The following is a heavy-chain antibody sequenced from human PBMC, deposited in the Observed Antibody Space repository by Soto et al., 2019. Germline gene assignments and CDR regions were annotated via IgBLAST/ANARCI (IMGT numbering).Heavy chain of an antibody. Sequence: EVQLLEAGGGLVQPGGSLRLSCAASGFSFRNYGMSWVRQAPGKGLEWLSAIIGNGDTAYYADSVRGRFTISRDNSKNTLYLQLNDLAAEDTAIYYCAKDYDDGDSLPFDYWGQGTLVTVSS. CDR1: GFSFRNYG. D-gene: IGHD4-17*01. J-gene: IGHJ4*02. V-gene: IGHV3-23*01. CDR3: AKDYDDGDSLPFDY. CDR2: IIGNGDTA.